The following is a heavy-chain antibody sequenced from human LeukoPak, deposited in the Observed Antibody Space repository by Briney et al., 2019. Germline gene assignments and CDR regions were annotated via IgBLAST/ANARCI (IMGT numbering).Heavy chain of an antibody. D-gene: IGHD1-1*01. Sequence: VASVTVTCKVSGYTLTELSLHWVRQAHAKGLEWMGGVHPEDGETIYAQKFQGRVTMTEDTSTDTAYMELSSLRSEDTAVYYCATGLQLEPYFDYWGQGTLVTVSS. J-gene: IGHJ4*02. CDR3: ATGLQLEPYFDY. V-gene: IGHV1-24*01. CDR1: GYTLTELS. CDR2: VHPEDGET.